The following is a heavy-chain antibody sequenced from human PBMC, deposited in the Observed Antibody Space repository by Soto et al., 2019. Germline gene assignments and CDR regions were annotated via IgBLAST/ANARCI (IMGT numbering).Heavy chain of an antibody. CDR2: ISSSGSTI. CDR3: ARAVPAAILDYFDY. D-gene: IGHD2-2*02. CDR1: GFAFSTYS. J-gene: IGHJ4*02. V-gene: IGHV3-48*04. Sequence: QLVESGGGLVQPGGSLRLSCAASGFAFSTYSMNWVRQAPGKGLEWVSYISSSGSTIYYADSVKGRFTISRDNAKNSLYLQMNSLRAEDTAVYYCARAVPAAILDYFDYWGQGTLVTVSS.